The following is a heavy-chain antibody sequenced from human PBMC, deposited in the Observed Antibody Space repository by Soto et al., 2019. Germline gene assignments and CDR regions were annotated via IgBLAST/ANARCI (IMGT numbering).Heavy chain of an antibody. Sequence: QVQLQESGPGLVKPSQTLSLTCTVSGGSISSGDYYWSWIRQPPGKGLEWIGYIYYSGSTYYNPSLKSRVTIPVDTSNNQFSLKLSSVTAADTAVYYCARAFIEVVRGRYHWFDPWGQGTLVTVSS. CDR3: ARAFIEVVRGRYHWFDP. J-gene: IGHJ5*02. D-gene: IGHD3-10*01. CDR2: IYYSGST. V-gene: IGHV4-30-4*01. CDR1: GGSISSGDYY.